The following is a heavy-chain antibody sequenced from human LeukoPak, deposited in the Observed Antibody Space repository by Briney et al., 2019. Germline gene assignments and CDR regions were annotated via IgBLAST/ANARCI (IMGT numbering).Heavy chain of an antibody. D-gene: IGHD2-2*01. CDR2: ISSSSSTI. J-gene: IGHJ4*02. Sequence: PGGSLRLSCAASGFTFSSYSMSWVRQAPGKGLEWVSYISSSSSTIYYADSVKGLFTISRDNAKNSLYLQMNSLRAEDTAVYYCARWAFSSTSCLDYWGQGTLVTVSS. V-gene: IGHV3-48*04. CDR1: GFTFSSYS. CDR3: ARWAFSSTSCLDY.